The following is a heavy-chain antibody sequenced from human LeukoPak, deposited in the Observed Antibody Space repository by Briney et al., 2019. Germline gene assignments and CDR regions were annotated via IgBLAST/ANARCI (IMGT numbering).Heavy chain of an antibody. CDR1: DGSINGYC. D-gene: IGHD6-13*01. CDR3: ARHSGHSSTNDAFDI. V-gene: IGHV4-59*01. Sequence: SETLSLTCTVSDGSINGYCWSWIRQPPGKGLDWIGYMYSGGTTNYSPSLKSRVTISEDMSKNQFSLKLTSVTAADTAVYYCARHSGHSSTNDAFDIWGQGTMVIVSS. J-gene: IGHJ3*02. CDR2: MYSGGTT.